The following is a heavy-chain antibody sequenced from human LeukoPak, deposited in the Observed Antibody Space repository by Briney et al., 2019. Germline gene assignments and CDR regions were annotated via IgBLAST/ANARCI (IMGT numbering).Heavy chain of an antibody. CDR1: GFAVSTNY. CDR2: IYSGGST. D-gene: IGHD3-22*01. V-gene: IGHV3-66*02. CDR3: ARESLYYDSGGPGV. Sequence: GGSLRLSCAASGFAVSTNYMSWVRQAPGKGLEWVSVIYSGGSTYYADSVKGRFTISRDSSKNTLYLQMNSLRAEDTAVYYCARESLYYDSGGPGVWGQGTTVTVSS. J-gene: IGHJ6*02.